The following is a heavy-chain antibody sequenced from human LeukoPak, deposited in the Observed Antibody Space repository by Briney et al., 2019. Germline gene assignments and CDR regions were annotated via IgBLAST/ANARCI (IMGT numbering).Heavy chain of an antibody. V-gene: IGHV3-21*01. D-gene: IGHD5-12*01. CDR3: ARDGVGYDYDY. Sequence: GGSLRLSRAASGFTFSSYSMNWVRQAPGKGLEWVSSISSSSSYIYYADSVKGRFTISRDNAKNSLYLHMNSLTAEDTAVYYCARDGVGYDYDYWGQGTLVTVSS. CDR2: ISSSSSYI. CDR1: GFTFSSYS. J-gene: IGHJ4*02.